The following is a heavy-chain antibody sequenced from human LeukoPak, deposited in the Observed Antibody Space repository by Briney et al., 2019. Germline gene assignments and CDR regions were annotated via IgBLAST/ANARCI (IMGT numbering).Heavy chain of an antibody. CDR2: INHSGST. J-gene: IGHJ4*02. CDR3: ARAITGYSYGNFGY. CDR1: RFTFSNYN. D-gene: IGHD5-18*01. Sequence: GSLRLSCAASRFTFSNYNMHWVRQPPGKGLEWIGEINHSGSTNYNPSLKSRVTISVDTSKNQFSLKLSSVTAADTAVYYCARAITGYSYGNFGYWGQGTLVTVSS. V-gene: IGHV4-34*01.